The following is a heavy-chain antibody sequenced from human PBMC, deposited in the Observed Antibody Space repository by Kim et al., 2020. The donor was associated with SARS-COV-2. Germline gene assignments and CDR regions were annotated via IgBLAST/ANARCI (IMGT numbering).Heavy chain of an antibody. J-gene: IGHJ2*01. Sequence: SETLSLTCTVSGVSISSYYWSWIRQPPGKGLEWIGYIYYSGSTNYNPSLKSRVTISVDTSKNQFSLKLSSVTAADTAVYYCARYSSSGWYFDLWGRGTLVSVSS. CDR3: ARYSSSGWYFDL. CDR2: IYYSGST. D-gene: IGHD6-6*01. V-gene: IGHV4-59*01. CDR1: GVSISSYY.